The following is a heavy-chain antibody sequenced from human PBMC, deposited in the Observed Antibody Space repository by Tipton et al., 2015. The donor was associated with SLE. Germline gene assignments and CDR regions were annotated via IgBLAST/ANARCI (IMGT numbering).Heavy chain of an antibody. CDR1: GFTFSSYA. V-gene: IGHV3-23*01. Sequence: SLRLSCAASGFTFSSYAMSWVRQAPGKGLEWVSAISGSGGSTYYADSVKGRLTISRDNSKNTLYLQMNSLRAEDTAVYYCALPYSSSWGAFDIWGQGTMVSVSS. J-gene: IGHJ3*02. D-gene: IGHD6-13*01. CDR3: ALPYSSSWGAFDI. CDR2: ISGSGGST.